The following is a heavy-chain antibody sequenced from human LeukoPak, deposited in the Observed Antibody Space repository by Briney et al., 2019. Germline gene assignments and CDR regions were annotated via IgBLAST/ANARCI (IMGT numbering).Heavy chain of an antibody. CDR3: ARAPSKVRYNWFDP. Sequence: ASVTVSCKASGYTFTSYDINWVRQATGQGLEWMGWMNPNSGNTGYAQKFQGRVTITRNTSISTAYMELSSLRSEDTAVYYCARAPSKVRYNWFDPWGQGTLVTVSS. J-gene: IGHJ5*02. CDR1: GYTFTSYD. D-gene: IGHD4/OR15-4a*01. CDR2: MNPNSGNT. V-gene: IGHV1-8*01.